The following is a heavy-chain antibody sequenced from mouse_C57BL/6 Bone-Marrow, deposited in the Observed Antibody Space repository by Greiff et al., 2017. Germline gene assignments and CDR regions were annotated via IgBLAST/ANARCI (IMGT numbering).Heavy chain of an antibody. CDR1: GFTFSSYA. J-gene: IGHJ4*01. CDR2: ISDGGSYT. Sequence: EVKLMESGGGLVKPGGSLKLSCAASGFTFSSYAMSWVRQTPEKRLEWVATISDGGSYTYYPDTVKGRFTISRDNAKNNLYLQMRHLKSEDTAMYYCARAYYSNPCAMDYWGQGTSVTVSS. CDR3: ARAYYSNPCAMDY. D-gene: IGHD2-5*01. V-gene: IGHV5-4*03.